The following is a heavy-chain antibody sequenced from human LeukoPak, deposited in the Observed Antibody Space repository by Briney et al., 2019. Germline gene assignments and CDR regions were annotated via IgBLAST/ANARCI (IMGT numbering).Heavy chain of an antibody. J-gene: IGHJ6*02. CDR1: GFTFSSYA. CDR3: AKDAQPNPYYDFWSGSYYYYGMDV. V-gene: IGHV3-23*01. Sequence: GGSLRLSCAASGFTFSSYAMSWVRQAPGKGLEWVSAISGSGGSTYYADSVKGRFTISRDNPKNTLYLQMNSLRAEDTAVYYCAKDAQPNPYYDFWSGSYYYYGMDVWGQGTTVTVSS. CDR2: ISGSGGST. D-gene: IGHD3-3*01.